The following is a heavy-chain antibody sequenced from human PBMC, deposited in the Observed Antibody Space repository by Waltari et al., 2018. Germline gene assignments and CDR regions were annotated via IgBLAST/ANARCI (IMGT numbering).Heavy chain of an antibody. CDR2: IYYSGST. J-gene: IGHJ4*02. CDR1: GGSISSSSYY. D-gene: IGHD6-13*01. Sequence: QLQLQESGPGLVKPSETLSLTCTVSGGSISSSSYYWGWIRQPPGKGLEWIGSIYYSGSTYYHPSLKSRVTISVDTSKNQFSLKLSSVTAADTAVYYCASPDSGSWPQSGRYFDYWGQGTLVTVSS. CDR3: ASPDSGSWPQSGRYFDY. V-gene: IGHV4-39*07.